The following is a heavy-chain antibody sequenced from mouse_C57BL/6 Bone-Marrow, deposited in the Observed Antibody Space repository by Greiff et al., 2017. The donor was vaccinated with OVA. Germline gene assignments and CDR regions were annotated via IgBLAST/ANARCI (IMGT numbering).Heavy chain of an antibody. CDR3: ARGGWLLPRSMDY. V-gene: IGHV1-72*01. Sequence: QVQLQQPGAEIVKPGASVKLSCKASGYTFTSYWMHWVKQRPGRGLEWIGRIDPDSGGTKYNEKFKSKATLTVDKPSSTAYMQLSSLAAEDSAVYDCARGGWLLPRSMDYWGQGTAVTVSS. CDR1: GYTFTSYW. D-gene: IGHD2-3*01. J-gene: IGHJ4*01. CDR2: IDPDSGGT.